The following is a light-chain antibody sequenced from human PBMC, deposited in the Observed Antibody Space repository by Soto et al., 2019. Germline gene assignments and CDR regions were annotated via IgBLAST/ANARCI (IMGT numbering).Light chain of an antibody. CDR1: QTISTW. CDR3: QQLNNYPLT. CDR2: DAS. V-gene: IGKV1-5*01. J-gene: IGKJ4*01. Sequence: DIQVTQSPPTLSASVGDRVTITCRASQTISTWMAWYQQKPGKAPKLLVYDASTLQSGVASRFSGSGSGTEFTLIISSLQPDDFATYYCQQLNNYPLTFGGGTKVDIK.